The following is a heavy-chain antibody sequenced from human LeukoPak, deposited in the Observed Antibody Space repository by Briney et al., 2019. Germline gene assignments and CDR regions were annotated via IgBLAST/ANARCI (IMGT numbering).Heavy chain of an antibody. Sequence: GGSLRLSCAASGFIVNSNYMNWVRQAPGKGLEWVSVLYSDDTTYYADSVRGRFTISRDNSKNTLYLQMNNLRAEDTAVYYCARGGGYYAIDYWGQGTLVTVSS. J-gene: IGHJ4*02. CDR3: ARGGGYYAIDY. CDR2: LYSDDTT. V-gene: IGHV3-53*01. D-gene: IGHD1-26*01. CDR1: GFIVNSNY.